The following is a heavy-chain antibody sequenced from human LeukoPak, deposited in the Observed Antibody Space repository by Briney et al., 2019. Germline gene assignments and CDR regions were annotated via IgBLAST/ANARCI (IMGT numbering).Heavy chain of an antibody. D-gene: IGHD3-22*01. CDR3: AKHHYYDSSGYLI. Sequence: GGSLRLSCAASGFTFSSYGMHWVRQAPGKGLEWVAFIRYDGSNKYYADSVKGRFTISRDNSKNTLYLQMNSLRAEDTAVYYCAKHHYYDSSGYLIWGQGTMVTVSS. V-gene: IGHV3-30*02. CDR1: GFTFSSYG. J-gene: IGHJ3*02. CDR2: IRYDGSNK.